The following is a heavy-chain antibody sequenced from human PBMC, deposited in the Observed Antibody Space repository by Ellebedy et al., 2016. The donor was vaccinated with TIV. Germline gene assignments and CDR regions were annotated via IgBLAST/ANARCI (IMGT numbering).Heavy chain of an antibody. CDR1: GFSLSNARMG. D-gene: IGHD5-18*01. Sequence: SGPTLVKPTETLTLTCTVSGFSLSNARMGVSWIRQPPGKALEWLAHIFSNDDKSYSTSLKSRLSISKDASKSQVVLTMTNMDPVDTATYYCARGLVDTASYWYFDLWGRGTLVTVSS. CDR2: IFSNDDK. J-gene: IGHJ2*01. V-gene: IGHV2-26*01. CDR3: ARGLVDTASYWYFDL.